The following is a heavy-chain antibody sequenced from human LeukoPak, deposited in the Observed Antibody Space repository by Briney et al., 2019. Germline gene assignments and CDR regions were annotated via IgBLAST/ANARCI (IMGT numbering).Heavy chain of an antibody. J-gene: IGHJ4*02. V-gene: IGHV3-23*01. Sequence: PGGSLRLSCAASGFTLSSYAMGWVRQAPGKGLEWVSGISGSGGSTYYADSVKGRFTISRDNSKNTLYLQMNSLRAEDTAVYYCSRRWELLATPFDYWGQGTLVTVSS. CDR3: SRRWELLATPFDY. CDR1: GFTLSSYA. CDR2: ISGSGGST. D-gene: IGHD1-26*01.